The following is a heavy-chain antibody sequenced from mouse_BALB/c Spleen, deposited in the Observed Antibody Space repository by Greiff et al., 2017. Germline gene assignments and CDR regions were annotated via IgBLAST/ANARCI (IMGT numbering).Heavy chain of an antibody. V-gene: IGHV1S81*02. CDR1: GYTFTSYW. Sequence: VQLQQPGAELVKPGASVKLSCKASGYTFTSYWMHWVKQRPGQGLEWIGEINPSNGRTNYNEKFKSKATLTVDKSSSTAYMQLSSLTSEDSAVYYCARALTTVVATYYFDYWGQGTTLTVSS. J-gene: IGHJ2*01. D-gene: IGHD1-1*01. CDR2: INPSNGRT. CDR3: ARALTTVVATYYFDY.